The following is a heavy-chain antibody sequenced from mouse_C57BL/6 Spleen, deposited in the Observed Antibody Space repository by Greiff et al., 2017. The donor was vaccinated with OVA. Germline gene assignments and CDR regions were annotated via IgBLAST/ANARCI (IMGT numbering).Heavy chain of an antibody. V-gene: IGHV5-17*01. CDR3: ARYDYYYAMDY. Sequence: EVKLVESGGGLVKPGGSPKLSCAASGFTFSDYGMHWVRQAPEKGLEWVAYISSGSSTIYYADTVKGRFTISRDNAKNTLFLQMTSLWSEDTAMYYCARYDYYYAMDYWGQGTSVTVSS. J-gene: IGHJ4*01. D-gene: IGHD2-4*01. CDR1: GFTFSDYG. CDR2: ISSGSSTI.